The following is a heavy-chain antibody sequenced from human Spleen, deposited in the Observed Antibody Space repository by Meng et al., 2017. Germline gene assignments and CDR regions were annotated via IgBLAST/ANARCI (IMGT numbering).Heavy chain of an antibody. CDR1: GFTFSDHF. V-gene: IGHV3-72*01. J-gene: IGHJ3*02. CDR3: TRRIVARHGGSDI. D-gene: IGHD5-12*01. Sequence: GESLKISCAASGFTFSDHFMDWVRQAPGKGLEWVGRSRDKAHSYTTQYAASVKGRFTISRDEGKASLYLQMNSLNTEDTAVYYCTRRIVARHGGSDIWGQGTMVTVSS. CDR2: SRDKAHSYTT.